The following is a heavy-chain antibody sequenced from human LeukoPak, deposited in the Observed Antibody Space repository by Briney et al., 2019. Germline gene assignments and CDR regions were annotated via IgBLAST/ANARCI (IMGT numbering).Heavy chain of an antibody. CDR3: AKDRGTSVWYLDY. D-gene: IGHD6-19*01. V-gene: IGHV3-30*18. CDR1: GFTFSSYG. J-gene: IGHJ4*02. CDR2: ISNDGSNE. Sequence: GGSLRLSCAASGFTFSSYGMHWVRQAPGKGLEWVAVISNDGSNEYYADSVKGRFTISRDNSKNTLNLQMNSLRAEDTDVYYCAKDRGTSVWYLDYWGQGTLVTVSS.